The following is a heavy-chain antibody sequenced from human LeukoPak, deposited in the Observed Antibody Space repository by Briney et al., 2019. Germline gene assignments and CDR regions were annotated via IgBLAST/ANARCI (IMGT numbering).Heavy chain of an antibody. D-gene: IGHD3-16*02. CDR2: IKQDGSEK. Sequence: PGGSLRLSCAASGFTFGSYWMSWVRQAPGKGLEWVANIKQDGSEKYYVDSVKGRFTISRDNAKNSLYLQMNSLRAEDTAVYYCARDVMITFGGVIVMYYFDYWGQGTLVTVSS. CDR3: ARDVMITFGGVIVMYYFDY. CDR1: GFTFGSYW. V-gene: IGHV3-7*01. J-gene: IGHJ4*02.